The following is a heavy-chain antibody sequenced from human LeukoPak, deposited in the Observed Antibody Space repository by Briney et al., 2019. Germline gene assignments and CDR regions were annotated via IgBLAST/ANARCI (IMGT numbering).Heavy chain of an antibody. D-gene: IGHD6-19*01. CDR1: GGSFSGYY. V-gene: IGHV4-34*01. CDR2: TNHSGST. CDR3: ASWGSSGWYMWFDP. Sequence: HSETLSPTCAVYGGSFSGYYWSWVRQPPGKGLEWIGETNHSGSTNYNPSLKSRVTISVDASKNQFSLKLSSVTAADTAVYYCASWGSSGWYMWFDPWGQGTLVTVSS. J-gene: IGHJ5*02.